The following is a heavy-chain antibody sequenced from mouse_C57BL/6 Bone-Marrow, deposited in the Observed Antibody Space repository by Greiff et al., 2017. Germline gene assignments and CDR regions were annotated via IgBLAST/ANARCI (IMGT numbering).Heavy chain of an antibody. CDR3: TRDLGRLFAY. CDR2: ISSGGDYI. J-gene: IGHJ3*01. V-gene: IGHV5-9-1*02. Sequence: EVQGVESGEGLVKPGGSLKLSCAASGFTFSSYAMSWVRQTPEKRLEWVAYISSGGDYIYYADTVKGRFTISRDNARNTLYLQMSRLKSEDTAMYYCTRDLGRLFAYWGQGTLVTVSA. D-gene: IGHD4-1*01. CDR1: GFTFSSYA.